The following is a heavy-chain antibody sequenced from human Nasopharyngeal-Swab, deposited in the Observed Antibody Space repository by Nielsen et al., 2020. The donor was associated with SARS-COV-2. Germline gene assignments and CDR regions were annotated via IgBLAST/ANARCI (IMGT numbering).Heavy chain of an antibody. Sequence: GGSLRLSCAASGFTFSSYAMSWVRQAPGKGLEWVSAISGSGGSTYHADSEKGRFTISRDNSKNTLYLQMTSLRAEDTAVYYCAKSKIMITFGGARDYFDYWGQGTLVTVSS. CDR3: AKSKIMITFGGARDYFDY. J-gene: IGHJ4*02. D-gene: IGHD3-16*01. CDR1: GFTFSSYA. CDR2: ISGSGGST. V-gene: IGHV3-23*01.